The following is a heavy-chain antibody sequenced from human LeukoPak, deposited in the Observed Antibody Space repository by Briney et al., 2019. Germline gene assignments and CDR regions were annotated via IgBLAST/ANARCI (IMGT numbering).Heavy chain of an antibody. CDR1: GFTFSSYS. J-gene: IGHJ6*03. D-gene: IGHD1-26*01. Sequence: GGSLRLSCAASGFTFSSYSMNWVRQAPGKGLEWVSSISSSSSYIYYADSVKGRFTISRDNAKNPLYLQMNSLRAEDTAVYYCARDFSGSYTNYYYYMDVWGKGTTVTISS. CDR3: ARDFSGSYTNYYYYMDV. CDR2: ISSSSSYI. V-gene: IGHV3-21*01.